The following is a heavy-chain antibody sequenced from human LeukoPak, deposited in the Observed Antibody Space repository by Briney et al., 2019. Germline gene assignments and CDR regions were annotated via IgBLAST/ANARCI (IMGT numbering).Heavy chain of an antibody. V-gene: IGHV3-23*01. CDR2: ISDSGGST. J-gene: IGHJ5*02. CDR1: GFTFSNYA. CDR3: AKDSLGMVVVPAAMRGGWFDP. D-gene: IGHD2-2*01. Sequence: GGSLRLSCAASGFTFSNYAMSWVRQAPGRGLEWVSAISDSGGSTYYADSVKGRFTISRDNSKNTLYLQMNSLRAEDTAVYYCAKDSLGMVVVPAAMRGGWFDPWGQGTLVTVSS.